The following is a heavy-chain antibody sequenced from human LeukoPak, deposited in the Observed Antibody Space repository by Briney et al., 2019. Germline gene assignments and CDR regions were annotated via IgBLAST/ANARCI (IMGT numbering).Heavy chain of an antibody. V-gene: IGHV1-69*13. J-gene: IGHJ6*02. Sequence: ASVKVSCKASGGTFSSYAISWVRQAPGQGLEWMGGIIPIFGTANYAQKFQGRVTITADESTSTAYMELSSLRSEDTAVYYCARDGFGVVNNYYYGMDVWGQGTTVTVSS. CDR2: IIPIFGTA. CDR3: ARDGFGVVNNYYYGMDV. D-gene: IGHD3-3*01. CDR1: GGTFSSYA.